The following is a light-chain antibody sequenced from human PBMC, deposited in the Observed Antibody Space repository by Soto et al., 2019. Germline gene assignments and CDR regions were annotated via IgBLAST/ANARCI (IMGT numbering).Light chain of an antibody. V-gene: IGKV3-11*01. CDR3: QQHGNWPLT. J-gene: IGKJ5*01. CDR2: GAS. Sequence: EIVLTQSPATLSLSPGEGATLSCRASQSVTRHLAWYQQKPGQAPRLLIHGASNRATGIPARFSGSGSETDFTLIISSLEPEDFAVYYCQQHGNWPLTFGQGTRLEI. CDR1: QSVTRH.